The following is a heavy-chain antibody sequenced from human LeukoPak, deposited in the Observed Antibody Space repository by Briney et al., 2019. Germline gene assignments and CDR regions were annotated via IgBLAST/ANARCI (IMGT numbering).Heavy chain of an antibody. CDR1: GGSFSGYY. Sequence: ASETLSLTCAVYGGSFSGYYWSWIRQPPGKGLEWIGEINHSGSTNYNPSLKSRVTISVDTSKNQFSLKLSSVTAADTAVYYCARAFKIRHYYYYYGMDVWGQGTTVTVSS. J-gene: IGHJ6*02. CDR3: ARAFKIRHYYYYYGMDV. D-gene: IGHD3-16*01. CDR2: INHSGST. V-gene: IGHV4-34*01.